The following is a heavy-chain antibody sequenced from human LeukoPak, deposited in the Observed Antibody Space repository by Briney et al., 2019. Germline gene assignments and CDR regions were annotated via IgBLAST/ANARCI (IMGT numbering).Heavy chain of an antibody. D-gene: IGHD5-12*01. CDR3: ARAKTLPGVATTEGPFDY. J-gene: IGHJ4*02. CDR2: IYYSGST. CDR1: GGSISSYY. V-gene: IGHV4-59*01. Sequence: PSETLSLTCTVSGGSISSYYWSWIRQPPGKGLEWIGYIYYSGSTNYNPSLKSRVTISVDTSKNQFSLKLSSVTAADTAVYYCARAKTLPGVATTEGPFDYWGQGTLVTVSS.